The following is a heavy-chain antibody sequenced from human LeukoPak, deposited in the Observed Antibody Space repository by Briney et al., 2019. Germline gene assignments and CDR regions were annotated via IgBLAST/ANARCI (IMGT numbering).Heavy chain of an antibody. CDR3: ARDSSGWFRKGFDY. CDR1: GGSFSGYY. CDR2: INHSGST. D-gene: IGHD6-19*01. Sequence: SETLSLTCAVYGGSFSGYYWSWIRQPPGKGLEWIGEINHSGSTNYNPSLKSRVTISVDTSKNQFSLKLSSVTAADTAVYYCARDSSGWFRKGFDYWGQGTLVTVSS. V-gene: IGHV4-34*01. J-gene: IGHJ4*02.